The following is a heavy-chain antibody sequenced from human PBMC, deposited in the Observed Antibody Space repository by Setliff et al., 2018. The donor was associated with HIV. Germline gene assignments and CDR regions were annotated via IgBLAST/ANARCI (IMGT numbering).Heavy chain of an antibody. CDR2: INAGNGNT. J-gene: IGHJ6*03. V-gene: IGHV1-3*01. Sequence: ASVKVSCKASGYTFTSYAMHWVRQAPGQRLEWMGWINAGNGNTKYSQKFQGRVTITRDTSASTAYMELSSLRSGDTAVYYCARDGGDTAMVSYYYYYYMDVWGKGTTVTVSS. CDR3: ARDGGDTAMVSYYYYYYMDV. CDR1: GYTFTSYA. D-gene: IGHD5-18*01.